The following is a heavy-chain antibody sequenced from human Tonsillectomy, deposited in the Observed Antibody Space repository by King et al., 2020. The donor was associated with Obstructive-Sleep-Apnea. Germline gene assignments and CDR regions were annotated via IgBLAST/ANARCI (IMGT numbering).Heavy chain of an antibody. D-gene: IGHD3-9*01. J-gene: IGHJ3*02. V-gene: IGHV3-23*04. CDR1: GFTFSSYA. Sequence: VQLVESGGGLVQPGGSLRLSCAASGFTFSSYAMSWVRQAPGKGLEWVSAISGSGGSTYYADSVKGRFTISRDNSKNTLYLQMNSLRAEDTAVYYCANGEGLRYFDWLSGDAFDIWCQGTMVTVSS. CDR3: ANGEGLRYFDWLSGDAFDI. CDR2: ISGSGGST.